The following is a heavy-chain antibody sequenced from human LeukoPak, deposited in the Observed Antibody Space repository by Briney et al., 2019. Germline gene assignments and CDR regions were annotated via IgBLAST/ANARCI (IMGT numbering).Heavy chain of an antibody. CDR1: GGSISSSNW. CDR3: ARHYGP. V-gene: IGHV4-4*02. D-gene: IGHD3-16*01. CDR2: ISQSEST. J-gene: IGHJ5*02. Sequence: SETLSLTCAVSGGSISSSNWWTWVRQTPGKGLEWIGEISQSESTNYNPSLRSRVTMSVDKSKNQFSLKLNSVTAADTAVYYCARHYGPWGQGTLVTVSS.